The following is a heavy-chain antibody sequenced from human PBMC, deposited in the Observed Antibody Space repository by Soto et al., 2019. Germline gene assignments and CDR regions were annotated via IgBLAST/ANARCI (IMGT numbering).Heavy chain of an antibody. V-gene: IGHV3-11*06. D-gene: IGHD3-10*01. Sequence: QVQLVESGGGLVKPGGSLRLSCAASGFTFSDYYMSWIRQAPGKGLEWVSYISSSSSYTNYADSVKGRFTISRDNAKNSLYLQMNSLRAEDTAVYYCARDRRYMVRGVIPRNYFDYWGQGTLVTVSS. CDR3: ARDRRYMVRGVIPRNYFDY. J-gene: IGHJ4*02. CDR2: ISSSSSYT. CDR1: GFTFSDYY.